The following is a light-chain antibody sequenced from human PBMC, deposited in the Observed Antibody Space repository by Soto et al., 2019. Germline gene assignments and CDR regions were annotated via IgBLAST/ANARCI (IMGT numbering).Light chain of an antibody. CDR2: AVT. J-gene: IGLJ1*01. CDR1: RSDFGGYNY. Sequence: QSVLTQPRSVSGSPGQSVTISCTGTRSDFGGYNYVSWYQQYPGKAPKVMIYAVTKRPSGVPVRISGSKSGNTASLTISGLQAEDEADYYCCSYAGSYTHYVFGTGTKVTVL. V-gene: IGLV2-11*01. CDR3: CSYAGSYTHYV.